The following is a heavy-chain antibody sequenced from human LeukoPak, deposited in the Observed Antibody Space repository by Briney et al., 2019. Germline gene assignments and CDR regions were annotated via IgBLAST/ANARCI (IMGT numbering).Heavy chain of an antibody. D-gene: IGHD2-2*01. CDR1: GFTFSSYA. CDR2: ISGSGGST. CDR3: AKVGYCSSTSCYWRGTYYFDY. J-gene: IGHJ4*02. Sequence: GGSLRLSCAASGFTFSSYAMSWVRQAPGKGLEWVSDISGSGGSTYYADSVKGRFTISRDNSKNTLYLQMNSLRAEDTVVYYCAKVGYCSSTSCYWRGTYYFDYWGQGTLVTVSS. V-gene: IGHV3-23*01.